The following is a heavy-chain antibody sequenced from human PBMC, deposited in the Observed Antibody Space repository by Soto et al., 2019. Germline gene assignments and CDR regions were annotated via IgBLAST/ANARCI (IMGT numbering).Heavy chain of an antibody. D-gene: IGHD4-4*01. Sequence: KQSQTLSLTCAISGDSVSSNSAAWNWIRQSPSRGLEWLGRTYYRSKWYNDYAVSVKSRITINPDTSKNQFSLQLNSVTPEDTAVYYCAREVENSNRLGNFDYWGQGTLVTVSS. CDR3: AREVENSNRLGNFDY. J-gene: IGHJ4*02. CDR1: GDSVSSNSAA. V-gene: IGHV6-1*01. CDR2: TYYRSKWYN.